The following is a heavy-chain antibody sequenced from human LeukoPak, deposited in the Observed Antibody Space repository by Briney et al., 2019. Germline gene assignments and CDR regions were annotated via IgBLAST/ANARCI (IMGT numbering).Heavy chain of an antibody. V-gene: IGHV3-48*03. CDR3: ARDNYDTGGYYFD. D-gene: IGHD3-22*01. J-gene: IGHJ4*02. CDR2: ISSGGDTT. Sequence: PGRSLRLSCAASGFTFSSYEMNWVRQAPGKGLDWVSYISSGGDTTYYADSVKGRFTISRDNAKNSLYLQMNSLRAEDTAVYYCARDNYDTGGYYFDWGQGTLVTVSS. CDR1: GFTFSSYE.